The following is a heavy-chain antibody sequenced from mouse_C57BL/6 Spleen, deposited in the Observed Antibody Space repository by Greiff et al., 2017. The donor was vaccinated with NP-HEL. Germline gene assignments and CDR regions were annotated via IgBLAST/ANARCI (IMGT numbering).Heavy chain of an antibody. J-gene: IGHJ3*01. CDR2: ISSGGDYT. V-gene: IGHV5-9-1*02. CDR3: TRDGKAWFAY. CDR1: GFTFSSYA. Sequence: EVKLMESGEGLVKPGGSLKLSCAASGFTFSSYAMSWVRQTPEKRLEWVAYISSGGDYTYYADTVKGRFTISRDNARNTLYLQMSSLKSEDTAMSYCTRDGKAWFAYWGQGTLVTVSA. D-gene: IGHD2-3*01.